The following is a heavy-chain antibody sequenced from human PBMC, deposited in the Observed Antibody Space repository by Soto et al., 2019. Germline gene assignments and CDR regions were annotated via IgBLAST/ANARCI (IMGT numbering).Heavy chain of an antibody. V-gene: IGHV4-34*01. Sequence: SETLSLTCTVSGGSINNYYWSWISQPPGKGLEWIGEINHSGSTNYSPSLKSRVTISVDTSKNQFSLKLSSVTAADTAVYYCARGPYDILTGSLIAGMDVWGQGTTVTVS. J-gene: IGHJ6*02. CDR2: INHSGST. D-gene: IGHD3-9*01. CDR3: ARGPYDILTGSLIAGMDV. CDR1: GGSINNYY.